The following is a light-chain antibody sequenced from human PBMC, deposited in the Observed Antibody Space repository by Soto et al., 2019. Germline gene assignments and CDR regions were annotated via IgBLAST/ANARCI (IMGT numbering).Light chain of an antibody. CDR2: EVS. CDR1: SSDVGGYNY. Sequence: QSALTQPASASGSPGQSITISCTGTSSDVGGYNYVSWYQQHPGKAPKLMIYEVSNRPSGVSNRFSGSKSGNTASLTISGLQAEDEGDYYCSSYTTAGTLEGVFGGGTKLTVL. V-gene: IGLV2-14*01. CDR3: SSYTTAGTLEGV. J-gene: IGLJ3*02.